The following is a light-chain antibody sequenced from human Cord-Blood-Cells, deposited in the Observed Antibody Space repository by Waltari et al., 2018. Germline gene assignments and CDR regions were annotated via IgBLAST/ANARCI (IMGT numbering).Light chain of an antibody. CDR1: QSVLYSSNNKNY. V-gene: IGKV4-1*01. Sequence: DIVMTQSPDSLAVSLGERATINCKSSQSVLYSSNNKNYLAGYQQKPGRPPKLLIYGASTRESVVPDRFSGSGSGTDVTLTISSLQAEEVAVYYCQQYYSTPFTFGPGTKVDIK. CDR3: QQYYSTPFT. CDR2: GAS. J-gene: IGKJ3*01.